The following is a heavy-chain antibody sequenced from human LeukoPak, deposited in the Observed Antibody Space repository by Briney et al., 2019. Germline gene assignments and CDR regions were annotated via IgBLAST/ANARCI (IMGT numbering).Heavy chain of an antibody. CDR2: ISGSGGST. V-gene: IGHV3-23*01. CDR1: GFTFSSYA. J-gene: IGHJ6*03. D-gene: IGHD1-26*01. CDR3: AKDGVGATTGYYYMDV. Sequence: PGGSLRLSCAASGFTFSSYAMSWVRQAPGKGLEWVSAISGSGGSTYYADSVKGRFTISRDNSKNTLYLQMNSLRAEDTAVYYCAKDGVGATTGYYYMDVWGKGTTVTVFS.